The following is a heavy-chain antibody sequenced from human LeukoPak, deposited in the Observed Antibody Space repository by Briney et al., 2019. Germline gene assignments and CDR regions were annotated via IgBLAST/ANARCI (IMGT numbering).Heavy chain of an antibody. J-gene: IGHJ3*02. CDR3: ARDRRKQWLEMIDAFDI. D-gene: IGHD6-19*01. V-gene: IGHV3-48*01. CDR2: ISSSSSTI. Sequence: PGGSLRLSCAASGFTFSSYSMNWVRQAPGKGLEWVSYISSSSSTIYYADSVKGRFTISRDNAKNSLYLQMNSLRAEDTAVYYCARDRRKQWLEMIDAFDIWGQGTMVTVSS. CDR1: GFTFSSYS.